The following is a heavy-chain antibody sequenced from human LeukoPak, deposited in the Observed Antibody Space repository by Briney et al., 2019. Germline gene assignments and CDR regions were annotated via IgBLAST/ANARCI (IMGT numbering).Heavy chain of an antibody. CDR3: ASHAARYCSSTSCSPVNYFDY. CDR2: IYTSGST. CDR1: GGSISSYY. D-gene: IGHD2-2*01. Sequence: SETLSLTCTVSGGSISSYYWSWIRQPAGKGLEWIGRIYTSGSTSYNPSLKSRVTMSVDTSKNQFSLKLSSVTAADTAVYYCASHAARYCSSTSCSPVNYFDYWGQGTLVTVSS. J-gene: IGHJ4*02. V-gene: IGHV4-4*07.